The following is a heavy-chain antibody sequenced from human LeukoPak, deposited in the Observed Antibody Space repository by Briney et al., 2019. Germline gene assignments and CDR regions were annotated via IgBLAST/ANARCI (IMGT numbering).Heavy chain of an antibody. V-gene: IGHV4-59*01. D-gene: IGHD3-16*01. CDR3: ARYDYVWGSYRRTVGQHDAFDI. CDR1: GGSISSYY. J-gene: IGHJ3*02. CDR2: IYYSGST. Sequence: SETLSLTCTVSGGSISSYYWSWIRQPPGQGLEWIGYIYYSGSTNYNPSLKSRVTISVDTSKNQFSLKLSSVTAADTAVYYCARYDYVWGSYRRTVGQHDAFDIWGQGTMVTVSS.